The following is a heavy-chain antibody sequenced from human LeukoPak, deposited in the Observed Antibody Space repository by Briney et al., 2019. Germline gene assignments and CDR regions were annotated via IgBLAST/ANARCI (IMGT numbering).Heavy chain of an antibody. V-gene: IGHV3-30*02. CDR1: GFTFSSYG. Sequence: GGSLRLSCAASGFTFSSYGMHWVRQAPGKGLEWVAFIRYDGSNKYYADSVKGRFTISRDNSKNTLYLQMNSLRAEDTAVYYCARGPAGFLEWFDYYMDVWGKGTTVTVSS. D-gene: IGHD3-3*01. CDR2: IRYDGSNK. J-gene: IGHJ6*03. CDR3: ARGPAGFLEWFDYYMDV.